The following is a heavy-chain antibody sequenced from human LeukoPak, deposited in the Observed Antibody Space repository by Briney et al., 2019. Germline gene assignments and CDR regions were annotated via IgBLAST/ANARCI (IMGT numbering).Heavy chain of an antibody. Sequence: SVKVSCKASGYTFTSYGISWVRQAPGQGLEWMGRIIPILGIANYAQKFQGRVTITADKSTSAAYMELSNLRSEDTAVYYCARERIVAKFLSYWGQGTLVTVSS. V-gene: IGHV1-69*04. J-gene: IGHJ4*02. CDR3: ARERIVAKFLSY. CDR2: IIPILGIA. CDR1: GYTFTSYG. D-gene: IGHD5-12*01.